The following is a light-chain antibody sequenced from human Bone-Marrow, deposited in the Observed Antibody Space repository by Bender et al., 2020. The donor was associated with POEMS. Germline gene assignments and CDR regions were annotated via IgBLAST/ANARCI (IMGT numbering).Light chain of an antibody. CDR2: YDS. CDR3: CSYARGYSVV. CDR1: NIGSKS. J-gene: IGLJ2*01. V-gene: IGLV3-21*01. Sequence: SYVLTQPPSVSVAPGKTATITCGGNNIGSKSVHWYQQKPGRAPVVVIYYDSDRPSGIPERFSGSRSGTSASLAISGLQAEDEADYYFCSYARGYSVVFGGGTKVTVL.